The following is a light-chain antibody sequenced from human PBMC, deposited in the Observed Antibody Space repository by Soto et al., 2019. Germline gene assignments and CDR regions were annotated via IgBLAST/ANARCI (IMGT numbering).Light chain of an antibody. CDR3: PQYGSSPWT. V-gene: IGKV3-15*01. CDR1: QSVSSN. CDR2: GAS. Sequence: ERVMTQSPGTLSASPGERATLSCRASQSVSSNLAWYQQKPGQAPRLLIYGASSRATGIPARFSGSGSGTEFTLTISRLEPEDFAVYYCPQYGSSPWTFGQGTKVDI. J-gene: IGKJ1*01.